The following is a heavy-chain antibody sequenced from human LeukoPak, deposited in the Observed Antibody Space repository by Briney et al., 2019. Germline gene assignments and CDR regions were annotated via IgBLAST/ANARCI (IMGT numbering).Heavy chain of an antibody. CDR2: ISAYNGNT. CDR3: ARSAEQWLPWFDP. J-gene: IGHJ5*02. Sequence: ASVKVSCKASGYTFTGYYMHWVRQAPGQGLEWMGWISAYNGNTNYAQKLQGRVTMTTDTSTSTAYMELRSLRSDDTAVYYCARSAEQWLPWFDPWGQGTLVTVSS. CDR1: GYTFTGYY. D-gene: IGHD6-19*01. V-gene: IGHV1-18*04.